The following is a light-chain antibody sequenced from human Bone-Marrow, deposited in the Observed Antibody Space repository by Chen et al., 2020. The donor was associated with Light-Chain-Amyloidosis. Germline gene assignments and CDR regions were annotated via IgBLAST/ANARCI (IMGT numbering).Light chain of an antibody. J-gene: IGKJ4*01. Sequence: EIVLTQSQGTLSLSPGGGANLSCRASQTISSNYLTWYQQKFGQAPRLLIYGSSSRATGIPDRFTGSGSGTDFTLTINRLEPEDFAMYYCQQYGTSPLTFGGGTKVEIK. CDR2: GSS. V-gene: IGKV3-20*01. CDR3: QQYGTSPLT. CDR1: QTISSNY.